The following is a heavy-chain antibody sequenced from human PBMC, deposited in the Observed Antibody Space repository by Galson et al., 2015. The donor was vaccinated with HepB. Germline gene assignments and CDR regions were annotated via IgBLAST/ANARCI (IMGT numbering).Heavy chain of an antibody. CDR3: ARGGYKNGIKGGWVDY. CDR2: IYSGGST. V-gene: IGHV3-66*01. J-gene: IGHJ4*02. D-gene: IGHD1-14*01. CDR1: GFTVSSNY. Sequence: SLRLSCAASGFTVSSNYMSWVRQAPGKGLEWVSVIYSGGSTYYADSVKGRFTISRDNSKNTLYLQMNSLRAEDTAVYYCARGGYKNGIKGGWVDYWGQGTLVTVSS.